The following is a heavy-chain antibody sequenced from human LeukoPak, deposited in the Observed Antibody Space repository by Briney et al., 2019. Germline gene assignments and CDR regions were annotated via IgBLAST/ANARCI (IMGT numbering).Heavy chain of an antibody. CDR2: IYYSGST. Sequence: PSETLSLTCTVSGGSISSSSYYWGWIRQPPGKGLEWIGSIYYSGSTYYNPSLKSRVTISVDTSKNQFSLKLSSVTAADTAVYYCARIRRGWSQNWDYWGQGTLVTVSS. CDR1: GGSISSSSYY. J-gene: IGHJ4*02. D-gene: IGHD6-19*01. V-gene: IGHV4-39*01. CDR3: ARIRRGWSQNWDY.